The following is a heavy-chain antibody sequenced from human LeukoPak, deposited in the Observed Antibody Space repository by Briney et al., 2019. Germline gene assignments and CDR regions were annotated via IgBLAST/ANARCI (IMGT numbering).Heavy chain of an antibody. CDR3: ARVIVVVVAATLAPYWYFDL. CDR1: GFTFSSHS. V-gene: IGHV3-21*01. D-gene: IGHD2-15*01. CDR2: ISSSSSYI. J-gene: IGHJ2*01. Sequence: GGSLRLSCAASGFTFSSHSMNWVRQAPGKGLEWVSSISSSSSYIYYADSVKGRFTISRDNAKNSLYLQMNSLRAEDTAVYYCARVIVVVVAATLAPYWYFDLWGRGTLVTVSS.